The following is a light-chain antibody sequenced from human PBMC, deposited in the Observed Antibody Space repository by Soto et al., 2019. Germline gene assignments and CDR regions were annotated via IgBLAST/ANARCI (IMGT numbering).Light chain of an antibody. CDR3: TSYTSSITYV. V-gene: IGLV2-14*01. CDR1: SSDVGSFNY. CDR2: EVT. Sequence: QSVLTQPASVSGSPGQSITISCTATSSDVGSFNYVSWYQHHPGKAPKLMIYEVTSRPSGVSNRFSGSKSGNTASLTISGLQAEDEADYYCTSYTSSITYVFGTGTKVTVL. J-gene: IGLJ1*01.